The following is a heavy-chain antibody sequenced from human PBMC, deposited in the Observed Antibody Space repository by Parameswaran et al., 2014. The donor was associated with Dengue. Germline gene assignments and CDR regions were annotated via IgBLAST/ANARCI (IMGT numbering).Heavy chain of an antibody. CDR2: INHSGST. D-gene: IGHD5-18*01. J-gene: IGHJ6*02. CDR3: ARGGYCGYSYGPRRCGMDV. Sequence: RWIRQPPGKGLEWIGEINHSGSTNYNPSLKSRVTISVDTSKNQFSLKLSSVTAADTAVYYCARGGYCGYSYGPRRCGMDVWGQGTTVTVSS. V-gene: IGHV4-34*01.